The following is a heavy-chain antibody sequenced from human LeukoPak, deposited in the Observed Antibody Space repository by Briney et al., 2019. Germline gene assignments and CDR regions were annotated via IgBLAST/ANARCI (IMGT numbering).Heavy chain of an antibody. CDR1: GGSFSGYY. D-gene: IGHD3-22*01. J-gene: IGHJ5*02. CDR3: ARHLPYYYDSSSCWFDP. Sequence: SETLSLTCAVYGGSFSGYYWSWIRQPPGKGLEWIGEINHSGSTNYNPSLKSRVTISVDTSKNQFSLKLSSVTAADTAVYYCARHLPYYYDSSSCWFDPWGQGTLVTVSS. V-gene: IGHV4-34*01. CDR2: INHSGST.